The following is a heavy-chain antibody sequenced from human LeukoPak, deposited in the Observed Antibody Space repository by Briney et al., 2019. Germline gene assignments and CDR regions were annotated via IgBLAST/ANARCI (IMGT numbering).Heavy chain of an antibody. CDR2: INPNSGGT. CDR3: ARADIVVVVAATRWFDP. Sequence: ASVKVSCKASGYTFTGYYMHWVRQAPGQGLEWMGWINPNSGGTNYAQKLQGRVTMTTDTSTSTAYMELRSLRSDDTAVYYCARADIVVVVAATRWFDPWGQGTLVTVSS. CDR1: GYTFTGYY. V-gene: IGHV1-2*02. J-gene: IGHJ5*02. D-gene: IGHD2-15*01.